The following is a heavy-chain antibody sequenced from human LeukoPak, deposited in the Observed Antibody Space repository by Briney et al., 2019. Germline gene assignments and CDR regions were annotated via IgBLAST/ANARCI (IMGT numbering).Heavy chain of an antibody. Sequence: GASVKVSCKASGYTFTSYYMHWVRQAPGQGLEWMGIINPSGGSTSYAQKFQGRVTMTRNTSTSTVYMELSSLRSEDTAVYYCARAPPGGATIYWGQGTLVTVSS. J-gene: IGHJ4*02. CDR2: INPSGGST. CDR3: ARAPPGGATIY. V-gene: IGHV1-46*01. CDR1: GYTFTSYY. D-gene: IGHD1-26*01.